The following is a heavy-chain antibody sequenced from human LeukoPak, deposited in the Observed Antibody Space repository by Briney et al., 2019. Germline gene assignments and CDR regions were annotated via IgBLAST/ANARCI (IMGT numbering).Heavy chain of an antibody. V-gene: IGHV3-21*01. CDR3: AREPYLGELSLFFDY. D-gene: IGHD3-16*02. CDR2: ISSSSSYI. Sequence: PGGSLRLSCAASGFTFSSYSMNWVRQAPGKGLEWVSSISSSSSYIYYADSVKGRFTISRGNAKNSLYLQMNSLRAEDTAVYYCAREPYLGELSLFFDYWGQGTLVTVSS. J-gene: IGHJ4*02. CDR1: GFTFSSYS.